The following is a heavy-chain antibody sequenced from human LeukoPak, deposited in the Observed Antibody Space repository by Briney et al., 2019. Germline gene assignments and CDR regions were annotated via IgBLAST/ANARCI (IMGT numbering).Heavy chain of an antibody. CDR3: ARRVYSSGWYGFWFDP. D-gene: IGHD6-19*01. J-gene: IGHJ5*02. CDR2: IYYSGST. Sequence: SETLSLTCTVSGGSISSYYWSWIRQPPGKGLEWIGYIYYSGSTNYNPSLKSRVTISVDTSKNQFSLKLSSVTAADTAVYYCARRVYSSGWYGFWFDPWGQGTLVTVSS. V-gene: IGHV4-59*08. CDR1: GGSISSYY.